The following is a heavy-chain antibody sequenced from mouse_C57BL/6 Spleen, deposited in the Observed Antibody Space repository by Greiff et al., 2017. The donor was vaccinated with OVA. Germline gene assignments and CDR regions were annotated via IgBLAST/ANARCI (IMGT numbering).Heavy chain of an antibody. D-gene: IGHD1-1*01. Sequence: EVQLQQSGPELVKPGASVKLSCKASGYSFTGYYMNWVKQSPEKSLEWIGEINPSTGGTTYNQKFKAKATLTVDKSSSTAYMQLKSLTSADSAVYYCARLTTVGTGGLDYWGQGTTLTVSS. CDR1: GYSFTGYY. CDR3: ARLTTVGTGGLDY. V-gene: IGHV1-42*01. CDR2: INPSTGGT. J-gene: IGHJ2*01.